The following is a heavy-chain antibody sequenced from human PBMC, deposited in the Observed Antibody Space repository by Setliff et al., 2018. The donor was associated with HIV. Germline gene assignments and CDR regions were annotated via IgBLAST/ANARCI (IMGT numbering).Heavy chain of an antibody. J-gene: IGHJ5*02. CDR3: ARVRRTTGWFDP. D-gene: IGHD4-17*01. CDR1: GGSISSYY. Sequence: ASETLSLTCTVSGGSISSYYWSWIRQPPGKGLEWIGYIYTSGSTNYNPSLKSRVTISVDTSKNQFSLKLSSVTAADTAVYYCARVRRTTGWFDPWGQGTLVTVSS. CDR2: IYTSGST. V-gene: IGHV4-4*08.